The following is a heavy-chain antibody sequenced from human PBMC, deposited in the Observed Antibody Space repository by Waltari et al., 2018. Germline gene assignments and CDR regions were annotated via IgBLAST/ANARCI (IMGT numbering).Heavy chain of an antibody. CDR2: ITHSGST. D-gene: IGHD2-21*01. CDR3: ARRGYCGIDCYSNYFDF. J-gene: IGHJ4*02. CDR1: GGSVNFYY. Sequence: QVLLQQWGAGLLKPSETLSLTCAVSGGSVNFYYWSWFRQPPGEGLELIGEITHSGSTNYNPVLKSRVSISVDTPNNQFSLKLTSVTAADTAAYYCARRGYCGIDCYSNYFDFWGQGTLVTVSS. V-gene: IGHV4-34*01.